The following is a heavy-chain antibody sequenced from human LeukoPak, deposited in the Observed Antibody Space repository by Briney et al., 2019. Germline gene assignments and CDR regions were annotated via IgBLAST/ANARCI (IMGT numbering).Heavy chain of an antibody. J-gene: IGHJ5*02. Sequence: PGGSLRLSCAASGFNSSNYWMHWVRQGPGKGLVWVSRIDSDGSSTNYADSVKGRFTISRDSAKNTPYLQMNSLRAEDTAVYYCARGGGSYGWFDPWGQGTLVTVSS. D-gene: IGHD3-16*01. V-gene: IGHV3-74*01. CDR3: ARGGGSYGWFDP. CDR2: IDSDGSST. CDR1: GFNSSNYW.